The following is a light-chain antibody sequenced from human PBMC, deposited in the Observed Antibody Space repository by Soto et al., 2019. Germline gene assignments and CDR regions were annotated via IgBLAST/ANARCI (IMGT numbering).Light chain of an antibody. CDR1: QSISSW. CDR2: DAS. V-gene: IGKV1-5*01. J-gene: IGKJ3*01. Sequence: DIPMTQSPSTLSASVGDRVTITCRASQSISSWLAWYQQKPGKAPKLLIYDASSLESGVPSRFSGSGSGTEFTLTISSLQPDDFATYYCQQYNSYPFPFGPGTKVDIK. CDR3: QQYNSYPFP.